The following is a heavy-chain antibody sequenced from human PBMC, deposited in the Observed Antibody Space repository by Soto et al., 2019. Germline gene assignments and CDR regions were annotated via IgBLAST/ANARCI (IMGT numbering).Heavy chain of an antibody. Sequence: WTWIRQSPETGLEWIGEVNHSGTTYYNPSLKTRVPISVHTPKNQFSLKMSSVTAADPAVYYCARGIGYCSSINCYSSRRLRFDSWGQGTLVTVSS. CDR2: VNHSGTT. J-gene: IGHJ4*02. D-gene: IGHD2-2*01. CDR3: ARGIGYCSSINCYSSRRLRFDS. V-gene: IGHV4-34*01.